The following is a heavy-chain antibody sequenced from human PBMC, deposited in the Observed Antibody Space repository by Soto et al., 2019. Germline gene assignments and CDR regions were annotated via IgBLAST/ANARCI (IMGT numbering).Heavy chain of an antibody. J-gene: IGHJ5*02. CDR1: GGTFSSCA. Sequence: GASVKVSCKASGGTFSSCAISWVRQARGQGLEWMGGIIPIFGTANYAQKFQGRVTITADESTSTAYMELSSLRSEDTAVYYCARTHCSSTSCYPVLGRFDPWGQGTLVTVSS. CDR2: IIPIFGTA. V-gene: IGHV1-69*13. CDR3: ARTHCSSTSCYPVLGRFDP. D-gene: IGHD2-2*01.